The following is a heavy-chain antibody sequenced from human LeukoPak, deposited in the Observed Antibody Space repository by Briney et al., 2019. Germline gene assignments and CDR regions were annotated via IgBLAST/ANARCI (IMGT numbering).Heavy chain of an antibody. J-gene: IGHJ4*02. V-gene: IGHV1-18*01. CDR2: ISGHKGNT. CDR3: ARDHVPRGDGYNYYEY. Sequence: ASVKVSCKTSGYTFTTYGISWVRQAPGQGLEWMGWISGHKGNTIYAQKLRGRVTITKNTSKTTAYMDLRSLRPDDTAVYYCARDHVPRGDGYNYYEYWGQGTLVTVSS. D-gene: IGHD5-24*01. CDR1: GYTFTTYG.